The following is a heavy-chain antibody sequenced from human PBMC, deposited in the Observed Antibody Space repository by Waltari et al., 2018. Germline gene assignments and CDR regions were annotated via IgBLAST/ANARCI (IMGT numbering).Heavy chain of an antibody. CDR3: ARGASRGYSYGYCHY. D-gene: IGHD5-18*01. CDR1: GGTFSSYA. Sequence: QVQLVQSGAEVKKPGSSVKVSCKASGGTFSSYASSWVRQAPGQGLEWMGGIIPILGIANYAQKFQGRVTITADKSTSTAYMELSSLRSEDTAVYYCARGASRGYSYGYCHYWGQGTLVTVSS. J-gene: IGHJ4*02. CDR2: IIPILGIA. V-gene: IGHV1-69*10.